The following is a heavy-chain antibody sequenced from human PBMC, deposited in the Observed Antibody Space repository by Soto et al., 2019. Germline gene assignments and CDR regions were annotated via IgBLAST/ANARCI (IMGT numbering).Heavy chain of an antibody. CDR3: ARAVLVPAAIVYYYGMDV. D-gene: IGHD2-2*01. CDR2: ISYDGSNK. Sequence: ESGGGVVQPGRSLRLSCAASGFTFSSYAMHWVRQAPGKGLEWVAVISYDGSNKYYADSVKGRFTISRDNSKNTLYLQMNSLRAEDTAVYYWARAVLVPAAIVYYYGMDVWGQGTTVTVSS. CDR1: GFTFSSYA. V-gene: IGHV3-30-3*01. J-gene: IGHJ6*02.